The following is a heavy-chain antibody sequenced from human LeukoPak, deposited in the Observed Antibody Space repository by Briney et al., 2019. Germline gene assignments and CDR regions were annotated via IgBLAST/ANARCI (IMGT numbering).Heavy chain of an antibody. Sequence: SETLSLTCTVSGGSISSYYWSWIRQPPGKGLEWIGEIYHSGSTNYNPSLKSRVTISVDKSKNQFSLKLSSVTAADTAVYYCARRTIFGVVIILDYFDYWGQGTLVTVSS. CDR1: GGSISSYY. CDR2: IYHSGST. CDR3: ARRTIFGVVIILDYFDY. V-gene: IGHV4-59*12. J-gene: IGHJ4*02. D-gene: IGHD3-3*01.